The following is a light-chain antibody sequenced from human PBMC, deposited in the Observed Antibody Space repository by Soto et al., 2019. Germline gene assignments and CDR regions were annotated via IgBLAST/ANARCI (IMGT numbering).Light chain of an antibody. CDR1: SSNIGSNI. CDR3: AAWDDSLNGVV. CDR2: SNN. V-gene: IGLV1-44*01. J-gene: IGLJ2*01. Sequence: QSVLTQPPSASGTPGQRVTISCSGRSSNIGSNIVNWYQQLPGTAPKLLIYSNNRRPSGVPDRFSGSQSGTSASLAISGLQSADAADYYCAAWDDSLNGVVLGGGTKLTVL.